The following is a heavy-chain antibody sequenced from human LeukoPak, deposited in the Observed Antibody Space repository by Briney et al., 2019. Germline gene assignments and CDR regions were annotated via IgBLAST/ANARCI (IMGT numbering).Heavy chain of an antibody. D-gene: IGHD5-18*01. J-gene: IGHJ5*02. CDR1: GFTFSNYN. V-gene: IGHV3-21*01. CDR3: ARDRLHTAIPFFRKKENWFDP. CDR2: ISSSNNYI. Sequence: GGSLRLSCAASGFTFSNYNMNWVRQAPGKGLEWVSSISSSNNYIYYADSVKGRFTISRDNAKNSLYLQMNSLRDEDTAVYYCARDRLHTAIPFFRKKENWFDPWGQGTLVTVSS.